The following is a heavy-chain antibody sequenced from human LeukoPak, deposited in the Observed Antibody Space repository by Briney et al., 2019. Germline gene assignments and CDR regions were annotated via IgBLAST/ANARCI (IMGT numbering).Heavy chain of an antibody. D-gene: IGHD1-1*01. CDR2: ISSSGSTI. Sequence: GGSLRLSCAASGFTFISYEMNWVRQAPGKGLEWVSYISSSGSTIYYADSVKGRFTISIDNAKNSLYLQMNSLRAEDTAVYYYASHGPRVHGYMDVWGKGTTVTVSS. CDR1: GFTFISYE. CDR3: ASHGPRVHGYMDV. V-gene: IGHV3-48*03. J-gene: IGHJ6*03.